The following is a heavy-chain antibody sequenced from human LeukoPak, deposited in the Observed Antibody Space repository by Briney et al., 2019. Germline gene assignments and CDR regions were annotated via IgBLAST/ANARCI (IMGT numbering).Heavy chain of an antibody. Sequence: PGGSLRLSCADSGFTFDDYAMHWVRQAPGKGLEWVSGISWNSGSIGYADSVKGRFTISRDNAKNSLYLQMNSLRAEDTALYYCAKGGAVAEPDYWGQGTLVTVSS. J-gene: IGHJ4*02. CDR3: AKGGAVAEPDY. V-gene: IGHV3-9*01. CDR2: ISWNSGSI. CDR1: GFTFDDYA. D-gene: IGHD6-19*01.